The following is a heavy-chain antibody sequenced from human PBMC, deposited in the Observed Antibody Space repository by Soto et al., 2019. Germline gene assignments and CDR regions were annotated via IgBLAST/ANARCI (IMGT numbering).Heavy chain of an antibody. CDR1: GGTFSSYA. Sequence: QVQLVQSGAEVKKPGSSVKVSCKASGGTFSSYAISWVRQAPGQGLEWMGGIIPIFGTANYAQKFQGRVTITADESTSPAYMELSSLRSEDTAVYYCARGPSYYYDSSGYRNWFDPWGQGTLVTVSS. D-gene: IGHD3-22*01. CDR2: IIPIFGTA. CDR3: ARGPSYYYDSSGYRNWFDP. V-gene: IGHV1-69*12. J-gene: IGHJ5*02.